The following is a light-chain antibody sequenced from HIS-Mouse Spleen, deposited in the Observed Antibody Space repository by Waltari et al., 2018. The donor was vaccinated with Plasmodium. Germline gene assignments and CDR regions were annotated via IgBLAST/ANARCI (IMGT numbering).Light chain of an antibody. V-gene: IGLV3-10*01. CDR3: YSTDSSGNHRV. CDR2: EDS. CDR1: ALPKQY. Sequence: SYELTQPPPVSVSPGQTARITCSGDALPKQYASWYQQKSGQAPVLVIYEDSKRPSGIPERFSGSSSGTMATLTISGAQVEDEADYYCYSTDSSGNHRVFGGGTKLTVL. J-gene: IGLJ3*02.